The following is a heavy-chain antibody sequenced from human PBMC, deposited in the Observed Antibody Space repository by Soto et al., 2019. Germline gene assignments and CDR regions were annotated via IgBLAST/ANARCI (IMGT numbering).Heavy chain of an antibody. CDR1: GGSISSYY. Sequence: SETLSLTCTVSGGSISSYYWSWIRQPPGKGLEWIGYIYYSGSTNYNPSLKSRVTISVDTSKNQFSLKLSSVTAVVTAVYYCARGGSGFFYWGQGTLVTVSS. CDR3: ARGGSGFFY. D-gene: IGHD3-16*01. V-gene: IGHV4-59*01. J-gene: IGHJ4*02. CDR2: IYYSGST.